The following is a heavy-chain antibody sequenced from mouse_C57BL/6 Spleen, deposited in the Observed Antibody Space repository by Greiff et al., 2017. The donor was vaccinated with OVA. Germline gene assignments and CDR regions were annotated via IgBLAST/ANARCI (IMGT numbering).Heavy chain of an antibody. CDR3: APYDYDGEAFAY. Sequence: EVQLQQSGPELVKPGASVKMSCKASGYTFTDYNMHWVKQSHGKSLEWIGYINPNNGGTSYNQKFNGKATLTVNKSSSTAYMELRSLTSEDSAVYYCAPYDYDGEAFAYWGQGTLVTVSA. CDR1: GYTFTDYN. CDR2: INPNNGGT. D-gene: IGHD2-4*01. V-gene: IGHV1-22*01. J-gene: IGHJ3*01.